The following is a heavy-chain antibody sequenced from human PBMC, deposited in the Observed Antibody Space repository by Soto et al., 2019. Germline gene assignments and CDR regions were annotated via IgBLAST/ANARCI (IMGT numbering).Heavy chain of an antibody. D-gene: IGHD4-17*01. CDR3: ARGVGYGDYVFDY. Sequence: GASVKVSCKASGATFSSYAISWVRQAPGQGLEWMGGIIPIFGTANCAQKFQGRVTITADESTSTAYMELSSLRSEDTAVYYCARGVGYGDYVFDYWGQGTLVTVSS. CDR2: IIPIFGTA. CDR1: GATFSSYA. J-gene: IGHJ4*02. V-gene: IGHV1-69*13.